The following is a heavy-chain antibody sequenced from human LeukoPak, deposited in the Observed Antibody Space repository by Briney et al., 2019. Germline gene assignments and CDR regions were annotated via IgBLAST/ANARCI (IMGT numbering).Heavy chain of an antibody. V-gene: IGHV4-34*01. Sequence: PSETLSLTCAVYGGSFSGYYWSWIRQPPGKGLEWIGEINHSGSTNYNPSLKSRVTISVDTSKNQFSLKLSSVTAADTAVYYCARSLGVVKDAFDIWGQGTMVTVSS. CDR3: ARSLGVVKDAFDI. CDR1: GGSFSGYY. CDR2: INHSGST. J-gene: IGHJ3*02. D-gene: IGHD3-16*01.